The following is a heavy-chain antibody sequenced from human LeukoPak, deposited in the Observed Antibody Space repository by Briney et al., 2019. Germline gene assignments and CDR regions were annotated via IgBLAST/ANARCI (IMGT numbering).Heavy chain of an antibody. Sequence: PSETLSLTCAVSNYSITSGYFWGWIRQPPGKGLEWIASIYHSGTTHYNPSLRNRVTLFVDTSTNQFSLKLTSLTAADTAVYYCARDGVFHDSDGYSFDYWGQGTLVTVSS. J-gene: IGHJ4*02. V-gene: IGHV4-38-2*02. CDR2: IYHSGTT. CDR1: NYSITSGYF. CDR3: ARDGVFHDSDGYSFDY. D-gene: IGHD3-22*01.